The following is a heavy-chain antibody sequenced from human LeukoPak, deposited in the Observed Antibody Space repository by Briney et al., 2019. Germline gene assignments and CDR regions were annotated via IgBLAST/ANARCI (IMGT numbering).Heavy chain of an antibody. CDR1: GASISSYY. J-gene: IGHJ4*02. CDR3: ARIDGGHHLSPFDY. D-gene: IGHD4-23*01. V-gene: IGHV4-59*08. CDR2: MYNSGST. Sequence: SETLSLTCTVSGASISSYYWSWIRQPPGKGLEWIGYMYNSGSTKYNPSLKSRVTISVDTSKNQFSLKLSSVTAADTAIYYCARIDGGHHLSPFDYWGQGTLVTVSS.